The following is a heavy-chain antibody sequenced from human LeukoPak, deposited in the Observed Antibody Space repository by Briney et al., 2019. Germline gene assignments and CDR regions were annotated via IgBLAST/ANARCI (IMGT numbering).Heavy chain of an antibody. Sequence: SETLSLTCTVSGGSISSSSYYWGWIRQPPGKGLEWIGSIYYSGSTYYNPSLKSRVTISVDTSKNQFSLKLSSVTAADTAVYYCARDSRHYDSSGRKFDYWGQGTLVTVSS. CDR3: ARDSRHYDSSGRKFDY. D-gene: IGHD3-22*01. CDR2: IYYSGST. J-gene: IGHJ4*02. CDR1: GGSISSSSYY. V-gene: IGHV4-39*07.